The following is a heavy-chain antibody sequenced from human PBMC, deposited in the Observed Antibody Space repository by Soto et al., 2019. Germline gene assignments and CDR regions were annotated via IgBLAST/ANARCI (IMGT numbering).Heavy chain of an antibody. CDR2: IRNQANSYTT. D-gene: IGHD1-26*01. CDR3: TRAPRYGGGYFFDS. CDR1: GFIFSDHY. J-gene: IGHJ4*02. Sequence: EVQLVESGGGLVQPGGSLRLSCAASGFIFSDHYMDWVRQAPGKGLEWVGRIRNQANSYTTQYAASVKGRFTISRDDSKNSLSLQMNSLETEDTAVYYCTRAPRYGGGYFFDSWGLGALVTVSS. V-gene: IGHV3-72*01.